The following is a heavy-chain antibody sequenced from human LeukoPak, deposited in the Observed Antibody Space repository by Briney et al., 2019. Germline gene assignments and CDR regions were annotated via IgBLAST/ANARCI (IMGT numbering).Heavy chain of an antibody. J-gene: IGHJ4*02. CDR2: IYSTGST. CDR1: GGSISNYY. Sequence: PSETLSLTCTVSGGSISNYYWSWLRQPPGKGLEWIGHIYSTGSTTYSPSHKSRVIMSADASKNQFSLKVTSVTAADTAVYYCARHRPEGSYPLDSWGQGALVTVSS. V-gene: IGHV4-59*08. CDR3: ARHRPEGSYPLDS.